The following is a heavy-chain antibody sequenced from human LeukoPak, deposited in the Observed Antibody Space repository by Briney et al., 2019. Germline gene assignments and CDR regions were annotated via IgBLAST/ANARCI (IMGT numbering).Heavy chain of an antibody. CDR2: IYYSGST. Sequence: SETLSLTCTVSGGSISSYYWSWIRQPPGKGLEWIGYIYYSGSTNYNPSLKSRVTISVDTSKNQFSLKLSSVTAADTAVYYCARVGDSSGWFYYFDYWGQGTLVTVPS. CDR1: GGSISSYY. J-gene: IGHJ4*02. D-gene: IGHD6-19*01. V-gene: IGHV4-59*01. CDR3: ARVGDSSGWFYYFDY.